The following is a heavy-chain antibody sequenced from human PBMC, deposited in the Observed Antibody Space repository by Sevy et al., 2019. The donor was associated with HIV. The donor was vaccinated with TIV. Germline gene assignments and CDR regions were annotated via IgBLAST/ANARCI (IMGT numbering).Heavy chain of an antibody. D-gene: IGHD2-2*02. CDR3: ARDIADTGYCRSTSCYNFDY. CDR1: GFTFSSYG. V-gene: IGHV3-33*01. Sequence: GGSLRLSCAASGFTFSSYGMHWVRQAPGKGLEWVAVIWYDGSNKYYADSVKGRFTISRDNGKNTMYLQMNSLRAEETAVYYCARDIADTGYCRSTSCYNFDYSGQGTLVTVSS. CDR2: IWYDGSNK. J-gene: IGHJ4*02.